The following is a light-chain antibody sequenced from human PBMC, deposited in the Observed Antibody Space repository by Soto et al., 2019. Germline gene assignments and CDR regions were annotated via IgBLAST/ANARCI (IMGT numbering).Light chain of an antibody. V-gene: IGKV4-1*01. Sequence: DIVMTQSPDSLAVSLGERATINCNASQSNLYNSNDQDYLSWYKQNPGQPPKMVIYWASTREFGGPDRFSGIGSGTDFTLTISSLQAEDVAVYYCQQYYSVPLTFGPGTNVDIK. CDR3: QQYYSVPLT. CDR2: WAS. CDR1: QSNLYNSNDQDY. J-gene: IGKJ3*01.